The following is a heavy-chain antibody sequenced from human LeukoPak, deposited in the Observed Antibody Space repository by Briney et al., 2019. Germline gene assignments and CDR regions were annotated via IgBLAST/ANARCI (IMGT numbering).Heavy chain of an antibody. D-gene: IGHD6-13*01. CDR1: GYTFTSYD. CDR3: ARDRIAAAGRAGYYGMDV. CDR2: INAGNGNT. Sequence: ASVKVSCKASGYTFTSYDINWVRQAPGQRLEWMGWINAGNGNTKYSQKFQGRVTITRDTSASTAYMELSSLRSEDTAVYYCARDRIAAAGRAGYYGMDVWGQGTTVTVSS. V-gene: IGHV1-3*01. J-gene: IGHJ6*02.